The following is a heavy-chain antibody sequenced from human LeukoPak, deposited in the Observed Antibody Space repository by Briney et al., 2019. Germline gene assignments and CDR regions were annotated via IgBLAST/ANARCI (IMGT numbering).Heavy chain of an antibody. CDR1: GFTFSNYV. V-gene: IGHV3-23*01. Sequence: GGSPRLSCAASGFTFSNYVMIWVRQAPRRGLEWVSTITGSGANTYYADSVTGRFTISRDNSKNTLFLQMNSLRAEDTAVYYCAKDPNGDYIGAYDFWGQGTMVSVSS. CDR2: ITGSGANT. J-gene: IGHJ3*01. D-gene: IGHD4-17*01. CDR3: AKDPNGDYIGAYDF.